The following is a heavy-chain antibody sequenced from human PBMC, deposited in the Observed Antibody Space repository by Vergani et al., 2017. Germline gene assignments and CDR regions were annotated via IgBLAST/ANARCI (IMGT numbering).Heavy chain of an antibody. CDR3: AKGDSSSPAAAY. CDR2: IRYDGSNK. Sequence: QVQLVESGGGVIQPGGSLRLSCAASGFTFSSYGMHWVRQAPGKGLEWVAFIRYDGSNKYYADSVKGRFTISRDNSKNTLYLQMNSLRAEDTAVYYCAKGDSSSPAAAYWGQGTLVTVSS. J-gene: IGHJ4*02. CDR1: GFTFSSYG. V-gene: IGHV3-30*02. D-gene: IGHD6-6*01.